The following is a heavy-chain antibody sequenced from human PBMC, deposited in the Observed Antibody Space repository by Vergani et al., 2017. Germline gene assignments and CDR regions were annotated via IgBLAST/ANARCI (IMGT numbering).Heavy chain of an antibody. CDR1: GFPFSSYW. CDR3: ARAWGGRAATDY. CDR2: IKQDGSEK. J-gene: IGHJ4*02. Sequence: EVQLVESGGGLVQPGGSLRLSCAASGFPFSSYWMSWVRQAPGKGLEWVANIKQDGSEKYYVDSVKGRFTISRDNAKNSLYLQMNSLRAEDTAVYYCARAWGGRAATDYWGQGTLVTVSS. D-gene: IGHD2-15*01. V-gene: IGHV3-7*03.